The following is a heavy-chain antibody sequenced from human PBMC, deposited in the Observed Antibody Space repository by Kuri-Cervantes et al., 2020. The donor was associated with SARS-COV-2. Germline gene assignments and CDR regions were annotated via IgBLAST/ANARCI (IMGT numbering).Heavy chain of an antibody. V-gene: IGHV3-30-3*01. CDR2: ISYDGSNK. CDR3: ARDGGLAAAGKFDY. J-gene: IGHJ4*02. CDR1: GFTFSAFT. Sequence: GESLKISCAASGFTFSAFTISWVRQAPGKGLEWVAVISYDGSNKYYADSVKGRFTISRDNSKNTLYLQMNSLRAEDTAVYYCARDGGLAAAGKFDYWGQGTLVTVSS. D-gene: IGHD6-13*01.